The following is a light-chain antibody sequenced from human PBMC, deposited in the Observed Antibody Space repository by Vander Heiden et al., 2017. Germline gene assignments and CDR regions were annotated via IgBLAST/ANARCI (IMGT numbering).Light chain of an antibody. CDR1: QDISNY. J-gene: IGKJ4*01. V-gene: IGKV1-33*01. Sequence: DIQMTQSPSSLSASVGDRVTITCQASQDISNYLNWYQQKPGKAPKLLIYDASNLETGVPSRLSRSRSGTDFTFTIRSLQPEDVATYYCQQDDNLLLTFGGGTKVEIK. CDR2: DAS. CDR3: QQDDNLLLT.